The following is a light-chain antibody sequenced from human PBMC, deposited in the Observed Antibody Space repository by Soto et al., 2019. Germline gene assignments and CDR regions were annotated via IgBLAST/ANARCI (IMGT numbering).Light chain of an antibody. CDR1: SSNIGAGCE. J-gene: IGLJ3*02. V-gene: IGLV1-40*01. CDR2: GNT. Sequence: QSVLTQPPSVSGAPGQRVTISCTGCSSNIGAGCEVHWYQHLPGKAPKLLIYGNTNRPSGVPDRFSGSKSGTSASLAITGLQAEDEADYYCYSYAGRNIWVFGGGTKLTVL. CDR3: YSYAGRNIWV.